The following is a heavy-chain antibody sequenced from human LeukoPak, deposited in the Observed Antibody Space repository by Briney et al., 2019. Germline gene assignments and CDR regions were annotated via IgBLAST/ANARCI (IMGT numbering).Heavy chain of an antibody. J-gene: IGHJ4*02. Sequence: GGSLRLSCAASGFTFSSYGMHWVRQAPGKGLEWVAFISYDGSNTYYADSVKGRYTISRDTSKNTLYLQMNSLRPKDTAVYSCAKDHDYGDYAVDYWGQGTLVTVSS. CDR1: GFTFSSYG. CDR3: AKDHDYGDYAVDY. D-gene: IGHD4-17*01. CDR2: ISYDGSNT. V-gene: IGHV3-30*18.